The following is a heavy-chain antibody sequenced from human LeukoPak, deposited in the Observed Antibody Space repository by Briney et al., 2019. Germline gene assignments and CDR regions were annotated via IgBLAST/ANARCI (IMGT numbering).Heavy chain of an antibody. CDR2: IKQDGSEK. CDR1: GVTFSSYW. V-gene: IGHV3-7*01. J-gene: IGHJ6*03. Sequence: GGSLRLSYAASGVTFSSYWMSVIFKVPGKRLVRMTHIKQDGSEKYYVDSVKGRFTISRDNAKNSLYLQMHSLRAEDTAVYYCARDRLRFLESGHYYMDVWGKGTTVTVSS. D-gene: IGHD3-3*01. CDR3: ARDRLRFLESGHYYMDV.